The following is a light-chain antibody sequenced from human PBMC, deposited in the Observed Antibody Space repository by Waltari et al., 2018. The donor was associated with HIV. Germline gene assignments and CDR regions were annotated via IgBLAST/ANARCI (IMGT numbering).Light chain of an antibody. V-gene: IGLV6-57*02. Sequence: NFMLTQPHSVSESPGKTVTISCTGSSGSIASNYVQWYQQRPGRAPTTVVDENNQRPSGVPDRFSGAIDSSANSASLTIAGLKTEDEAYYCCQSYDSSTRVVFGGGTKLTVL. CDR1: SGSIASNY. J-gene: IGLJ2*01. CDR2: ENN. CDR3: QSYDSSTRVV.